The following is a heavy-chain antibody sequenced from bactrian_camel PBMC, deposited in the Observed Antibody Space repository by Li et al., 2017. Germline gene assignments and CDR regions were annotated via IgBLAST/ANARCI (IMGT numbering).Heavy chain of an antibody. Sequence: HVQLVESGGGSVQAGGSLRLSCAASAYTYSRYCMGWFRQAPGKEREWVATILYYGGLSPEYADSVKGRFIISQDNAKNTLYLQMNKLKPEDTAMYYCAAGSWVAGSLDEHDYVHWGQGTQVTV. CDR3: AAGSWVAGSLDEHDYVH. CDR2: LYYGGLSP. V-gene: IGHV3S1*01. D-gene: IGHD6*01. J-gene: IGHJ4*01. CDR1: AYTYSRYC.